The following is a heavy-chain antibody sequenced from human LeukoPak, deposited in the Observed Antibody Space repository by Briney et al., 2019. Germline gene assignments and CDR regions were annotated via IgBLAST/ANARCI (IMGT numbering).Heavy chain of an antibody. CDR3: AKWGGYGDY. D-gene: IGHD3-16*01. V-gene: IGHV3-23*01. CDR2: ISGSGGST. Sequence: PGGSLRLSCAASGFTFSNYGISWVRQAPGKGLEWVSGISGSGGSTYYTDSAKGRFTISRDNSKNTVYLQMNSLRAEDTAVYYCAKWGGYGDYWGQGTLVTVSS. CDR1: GFTFSNYG. J-gene: IGHJ4*02.